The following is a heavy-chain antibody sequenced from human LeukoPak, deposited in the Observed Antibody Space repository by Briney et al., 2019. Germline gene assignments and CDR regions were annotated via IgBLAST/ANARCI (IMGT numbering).Heavy chain of an antibody. CDR3: ARDLPRDGYNRYYYYYYMDV. V-gene: IGHV1-69*05. CDR1: LGTFSSYA. CDR2: IIPFFGTA. J-gene: IGHJ6*03. Sequence: SVKVSCKASLGTFSSYAISWVGQAAGQGREWMGGIIPFFGTANYAQKFQGRVTITTDESTSTAYMELSSLRSEDTAVYYCARDLPRDGYNRYYYYYYMDVWGKGTTVTVSS. D-gene: IGHD5-24*01.